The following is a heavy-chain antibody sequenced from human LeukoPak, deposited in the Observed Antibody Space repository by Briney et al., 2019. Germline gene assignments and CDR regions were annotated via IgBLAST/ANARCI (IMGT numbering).Heavy chain of an antibody. CDR3: ARVTGSITYIDF. D-gene: IGHD3-10*01. CDR1: GYSISSGYY. J-gene: IGHJ4*02. V-gene: IGHV4-31*03. Sequence: SETLSLTCTVSGYSISSGYYWGWIRQHPGMGLEWLGYIYYRGSTYYNPSLNSRVTISVDTPKNQFSLELSSVTAADTAVYYCARVTGSITYIDFWGQGTLVTVSS. CDR2: IYYRGST.